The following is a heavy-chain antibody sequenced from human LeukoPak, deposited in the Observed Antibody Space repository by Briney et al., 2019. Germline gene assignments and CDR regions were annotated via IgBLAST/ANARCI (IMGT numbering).Heavy chain of an antibody. V-gene: IGHV3-23*01. J-gene: IGHJ4*02. CDR2: ISGTGLST. Sequence: SGGSLRLSCTASGFTFSNYWVTWIRQAPGKGLEWVSSISGTGLSTYYVDSVRGRFTVSRDNSVNTVFPELSSLGAEDTAIYFCAKERYESNVYSLTGIDYWGRGTLVTVSS. D-gene: IGHD6-13*01. CDR1: GFTFSNYW. CDR3: AKERYESNVYSLTGIDY.